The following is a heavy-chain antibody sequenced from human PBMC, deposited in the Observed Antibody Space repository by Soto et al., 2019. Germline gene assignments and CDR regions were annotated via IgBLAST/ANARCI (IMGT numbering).Heavy chain of an antibody. CDR1: GYPFTSYV. Sequence: GASVKLSCKASGYPFTSYVISWVRQAPGQGLEWMGWISAYNGNTNYAQKLQGRVTMTTDTSTSTAYMELRSLRSDDTAVYYCARDKPLYYYDSSGYLGDYYYGMDVWGQGTTVTVSS. V-gene: IGHV1-18*01. CDR3: ARDKPLYYYDSSGYLGDYYYGMDV. J-gene: IGHJ6*01. D-gene: IGHD3-22*01. CDR2: ISAYNGNT.